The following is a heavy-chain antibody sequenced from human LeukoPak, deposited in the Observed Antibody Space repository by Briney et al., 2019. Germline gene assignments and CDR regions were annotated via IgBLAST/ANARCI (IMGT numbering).Heavy chain of an antibody. CDR3: ASTMVRGVIRKWFDP. CDR1: GFTFSSYS. V-gene: IGHV3-21*01. J-gene: IGHJ5*02. CDR2: ISSSSSYT. D-gene: IGHD3-10*01. Sequence: GGSLRLSCAASGFTFSSYSMNWVRQAPGKGLEWVSSISSSSSYTYYADSVKGRFTISRDNAKNSLYLQMDSLRAEDTAVYYCASTMVRGVIRKWFDPWGQGTLVTVSS.